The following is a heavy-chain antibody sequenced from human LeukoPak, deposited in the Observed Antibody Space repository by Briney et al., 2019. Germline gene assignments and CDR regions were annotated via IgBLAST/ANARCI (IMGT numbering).Heavy chain of an antibody. CDR3: ARHRGGSYSAIDY. D-gene: IGHD1-26*01. CDR2: ISSSSSYI. J-gene: IGHJ4*02. V-gene: IGHV3-21*01. CDR1: GFTFSSYS. Sequence: GGSLRLSCAASGFTFSSYSMNWVRQAPGKGLEWVSSISSSSSYIYYADSVKGRFTISRDNAKNSLYLRMNSLRAEDTAVYYCARHRGGSYSAIDYWGQGTLVTVSS.